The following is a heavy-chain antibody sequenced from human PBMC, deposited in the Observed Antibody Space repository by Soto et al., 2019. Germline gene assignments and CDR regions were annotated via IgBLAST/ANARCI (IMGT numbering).Heavy chain of an antibody. V-gene: IGHV1-8*01. CDR2: INPNSGNI. Sequence: ASVKVSCKASGNTFTSYDINWVRQATGHGLEWMGWINPNSGNIGYAQKFQGRVTMTRDTAIRTAYMEVSRLRSDDTAVYYCARAGARAFDYWGQGTLVTVSS. J-gene: IGHJ4*02. CDR3: ARAGARAFDY. D-gene: IGHD1-26*01. CDR1: GNTFTSYD.